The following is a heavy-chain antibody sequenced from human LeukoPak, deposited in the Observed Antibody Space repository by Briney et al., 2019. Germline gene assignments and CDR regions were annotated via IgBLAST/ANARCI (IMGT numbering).Heavy chain of an antibody. D-gene: IGHD3-16*01. Sequence: TGGSLRLSCAASGFTFSRYWMSWVRQAPGKGLEWVANIKQVGSAKYYGDSVEGRFTISRDNAKNSLYLQMNSLRAEDTAVYYCARWGGGFDYWGQGTLVTVSS. J-gene: IGHJ4*02. CDR3: ARWGGGFDY. V-gene: IGHV3-7*04. CDR1: GFTFSRYW. CDR2: IKQVGSAK.